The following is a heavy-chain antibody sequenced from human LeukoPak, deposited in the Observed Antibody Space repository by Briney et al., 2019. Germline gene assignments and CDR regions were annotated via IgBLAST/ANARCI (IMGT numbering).Heavy chain of an antibody. CDR2: INYRGTINYRGGTGMT. Sequence: SETLSLTCSVSNELITHSTYYWGWVRQPPGKGLEWIVSINYRGTINYRGGTGMTYYNPSLKSRVTILGDTSENQFFLKVNSVTAADTGVYYCVRAVSLLPPAWWGQGILVTVSS. V-gene: IGHV4-39*07. CDR1: NELITHSTYY. CDR3: VRAVSLLPPAW. D-gene: IGHD2-15*01. J-gene: IGHJ4*02.